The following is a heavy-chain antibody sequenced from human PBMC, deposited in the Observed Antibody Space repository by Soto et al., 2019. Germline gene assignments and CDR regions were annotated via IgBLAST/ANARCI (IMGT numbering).Heavy chain of an antibody. CDR2: IYYSANT. J-gene: IGHJ6*02. V-gene: IGHV4-31*03. CDR1: GVSISSGFCY. CDR3: AREYDSTHSTLVSGMDV. Sequence: SETLSLTCTVSGVSISSGFCYWSWIRPGPGKGLVWVGYIYYSANTYYNPSLKIRVTISVDTSKNPFTLKLSSVTAADTAVYYCAREYDSTHSTLVSGMDVWGQGTMVTVSS. D-gene: IGHD6-6*01.